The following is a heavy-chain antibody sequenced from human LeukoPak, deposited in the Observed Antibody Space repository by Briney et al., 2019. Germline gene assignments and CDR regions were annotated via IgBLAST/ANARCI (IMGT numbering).Heavy chain of an antibody. J-gene: IGHJ4*02. CDR2: INYSGNT. CDR1: GGSISSYY. V-gene: IGHV4-59*01. Sequence: PSETLSLTCTVSGGSISSYYWSWLRQPPGKGLEWIGYINYSGNTNYNPSLKSRVIISVDTSKIQFSLKLSSVTAADTAVYYCARLRGYYFDYWGQGTLVTVSS. CDR3: ARLRGYYFDY. D-gene: IGHD5-12*01.